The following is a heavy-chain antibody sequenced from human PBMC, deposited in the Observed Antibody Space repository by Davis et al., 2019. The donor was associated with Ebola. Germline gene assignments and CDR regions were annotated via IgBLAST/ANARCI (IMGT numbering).Heavy chain of an antibody. D-gene: IGHD3-16*02. V-gene: IGHV4-34*01. J-gene: IGHJ5*02. Sequence: GSLRLSCVVYGGSFSGYLWSWIRQPPGKGLEWIGEINHSGSTSYNPSLKSRVTISVDTSKNQFSLGLSSVSAADTAVYYCARFNDYIWGSYRSFDPWGQGTLVTVSS. CDR2: INHSGST. CDR3: ARFNDYIWGSYRSFDP. CDR1: GGSFSGYL.